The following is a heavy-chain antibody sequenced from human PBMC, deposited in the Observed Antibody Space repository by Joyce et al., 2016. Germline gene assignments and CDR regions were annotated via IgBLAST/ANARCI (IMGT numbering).Heavy chain of an antibody. D-gene: IGHD1-1*01. J-gene: IGHJ5*02. CDR1: GFTIGGQS. CDR2: SKSDSSIT. CDR3: ARGRGTTDYRGHWFDP. Sequence: EVQLVESGGDLVPPGGSLRLSCAASGFTIGGQSMNWVRQGAGRGLGWISYSKSDSSITHYADSVKCRFTVSRDNAENSLYLQRDSMRDEDTAIYYCARGRGTTDYRGHWFDPWGQGTLVTVSS. V-gene: IGHV3-48*02.